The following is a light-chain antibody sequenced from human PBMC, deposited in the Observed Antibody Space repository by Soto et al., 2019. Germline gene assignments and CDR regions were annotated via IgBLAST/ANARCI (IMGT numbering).Light chain of an antibody. V-gene: IGLV2-14*01. J-gene: IGLJ1*01. CDR3: SSYTSSSTLYV. CDR2: EVS. Sequence: QSALTQPASVSGSPGRSITISGTGTSSDIGGYNYVSWYQQHPGKAPKLMIYEVSNRPSGISNRFSGSKSGNTASLTISGLQAEDEADYYCSSYTSSSTLYVFGTGTKVTVL. CDR1: SSDIGGYNY.